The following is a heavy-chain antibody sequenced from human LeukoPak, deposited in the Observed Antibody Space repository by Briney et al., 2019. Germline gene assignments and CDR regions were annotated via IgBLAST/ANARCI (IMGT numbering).Heavy chain of an antibody. CDR2: IYYSGST. V-gene: IGHV4-39*07. J-gene: IGHJ4*02. CDR1: GGSISSSSYY. CDR3: ARSTNWKFDY. Sequence: PSETLSLTCTVSGGSISSSSYYWGWIRQPPGKGLEWIGSIYYSGSTYYNPSLKSRVTISVDTSKNQFSLKLSSVTAADTAFYYCARSTNWKFDYWGQGTLVTVSS. D-gene: IGHD1-20*01.